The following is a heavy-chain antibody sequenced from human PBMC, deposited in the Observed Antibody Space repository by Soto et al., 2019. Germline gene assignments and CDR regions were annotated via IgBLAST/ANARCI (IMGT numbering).Heavy chain of an antibody. CDR3: AKGGRTVTRYFQH. V-gene: IGHV3-9*01. CDR2: ISWNSGSI. Sequence: EVQLVESGGGLVQPGRSLRLSCAASGFTFDDYAMHWVRQAPGKGLEWVSGISWNSGSIGYADSVKGRFTISRDNAKNYLYLQKNSLRAEDTALYYCAKGGRTVTRYFQHWGQGTLVTVSS. CDR1: GFTFDDYA. D-gene: IGHD4-17*01. J-gene: IGHJ1*01.